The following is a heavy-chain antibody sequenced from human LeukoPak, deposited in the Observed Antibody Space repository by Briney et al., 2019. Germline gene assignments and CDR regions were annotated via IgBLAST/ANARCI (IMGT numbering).Heavy chain of an antibody. CDR2: IYYSGST. Sequence: SETLSLTCTVSGGSISSSSYYWGGIRQPPGKGLEWIGRIYYSGSTYYNPSLKSRVTISVDTSKNQFSLKLSSVTAADTAVYYCARNHIVVVTAIPGAFDIWGQGTMVTVSS. J-gene: IGHJ3*02. CDR3: ARNHIVVVTAIPGAFDI. V-gene: IGHV4-39*01. CDR1: GGSISSSSYY. D-gene: IGHD2-21*02.